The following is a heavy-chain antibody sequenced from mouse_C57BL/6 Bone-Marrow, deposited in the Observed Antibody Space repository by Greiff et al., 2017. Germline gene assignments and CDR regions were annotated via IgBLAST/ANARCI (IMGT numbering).Heavy chain of an antibody. J-gene: IGHJ3*01. Sequence: QVQLQQPGAELVKPGASVKLSCKASGYTFTSYWMHWVKQRPGQGLAWLGMIHPNSGSTNYNEKFKSKATLTVDKSSSTAYMQLSSLTSEDAAVYYCARRIYYYGSSWAYWGQGTLVTVSA. V-gene: IGHV1-64*01. D-gene: IGHD1-1*01. CDR1: GYTFTSYW. CDR2: IHPNSGST. CDR3: ARRIYYYGSSWAY.